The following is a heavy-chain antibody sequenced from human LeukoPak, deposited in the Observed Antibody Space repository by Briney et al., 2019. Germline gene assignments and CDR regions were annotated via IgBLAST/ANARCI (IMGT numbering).Heavy chain of an antibody. CDR3: ARGGDILTGYRMPSYYYYYYGMDV. Sequence: GASVNVSCTASGYTFTGYYMHWVRQAPGQGLEWMGWINPNSGGTNYAQKFQGWVTMTRDTSISTAYMELSRLRSDDTAVYYCARGGDILTGYRMPSYYYYYYGMDVWGQGTTVTVSS. CDR2: INPNSGGT. V-gene: IGHV1-2*04. CDR1: GYTFTGYY. J-gene: IGHJ6*02. D-gene: IGHD3-9*01.